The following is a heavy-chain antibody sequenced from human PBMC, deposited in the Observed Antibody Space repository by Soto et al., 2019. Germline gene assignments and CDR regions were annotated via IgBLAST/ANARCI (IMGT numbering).Heavy chain of an antibody. CDR2: IWYDGSNK. CDR1: GFTFSSYG. Sequence: QVPLVESGGGVVQPGRSLRLSCAASGFTFSSYGMHWVRQAPGKGLEWVAVIWYDGSNKYYADSVKGRFTISRDNSKNTLYLQMNSLRAEDTAVYYCARDLGSYYGGGSYCGMDVWGQGTTVTVSS. CDR3: ARDLGSYYGGGSYCGMDV. V-gene: IGHV3-33*01. J-gene: IGHJ6*02. D-gene: IGHD1-26*01.